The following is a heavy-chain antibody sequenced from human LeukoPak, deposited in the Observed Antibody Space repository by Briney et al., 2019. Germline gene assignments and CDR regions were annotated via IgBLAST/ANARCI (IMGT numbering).Heavy chain of an antibody. J-gene: IGHJ4*02. Sequence: GGSLRVSCAASGFTFSSYAMSWVRQAPGKGLEWVSAISGSGGSTYYADSVKGRFTISRDNSKNTLYLQMNSLRAEDTAVYYCAKELYSYGKVGYYFDYWGQGTLVTVSS. D-gene: IGHD5-18*01. V-gene: IGHV3-23*01. CDR1: GFTFSSYA. CDR2: ISGSGGST. CDR3: AKELYSYGKVGYYFDY.